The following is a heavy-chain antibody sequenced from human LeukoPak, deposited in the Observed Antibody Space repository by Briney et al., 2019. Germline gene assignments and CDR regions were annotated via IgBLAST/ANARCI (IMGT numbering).Heavy chain of an antibody. J-gene: IGHJ6*02. Sequence: PMASVKVSCKASGYTFTSYAMNWVRQAPGQGLEWMGWINTNTGNPTYAQGFTGRFVFSLDTSVSTAYLQISSLKAEDTAVYYCATVGYDFWSGSPLTSWGQGTTVTVSS. CDR2: INTNTGNP. D-gene: IGHD3-3*01. V-gene: IGHV7-4-1*02. CDR3: ATVGYDFWSGSPLTS. CDR1: GYTFTSYA.